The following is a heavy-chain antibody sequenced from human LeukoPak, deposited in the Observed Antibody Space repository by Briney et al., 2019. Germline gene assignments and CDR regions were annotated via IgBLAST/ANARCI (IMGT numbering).Heavy chain of an antibody. Sequence: GGSLRLSCAASGFTFNNYAMSWVRQAPGKGLEWVSSISGTGGGTYYAYYVKGGFTISSDNSKNALSLQMNSLRAEDTAVYYCAKGDFKDGGLDYFSDWGQGTLVTVSS. D-gene: IGHD2-15*01. J-gene: IGHJ4*02. CDR1: GFTFNNYA. CDR2: ISGTGGGT. V-gene: IGHV3-23*01. CDR3: AKGDFKDGGLDYFSD.